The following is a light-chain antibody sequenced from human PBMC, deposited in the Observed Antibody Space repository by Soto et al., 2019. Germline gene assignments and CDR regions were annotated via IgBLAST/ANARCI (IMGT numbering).Light chain of an antibody. CDR1: QSVSTNY. J-gene: IGKJ5*01. CDR2: GAS. V-gene: IGKV3-11*01. CDR3: QQYNNWPPKA. Sequence: DIVLAQSHVPLSLSPGARSALSGRGGQSVSTNYLAWYQQKPGQAPTLLIYGASNRATGGPARFSGSGSGTAFILTIISLEPDDLSVYYCQQYNNWPPKAFGQGTRVDIK.